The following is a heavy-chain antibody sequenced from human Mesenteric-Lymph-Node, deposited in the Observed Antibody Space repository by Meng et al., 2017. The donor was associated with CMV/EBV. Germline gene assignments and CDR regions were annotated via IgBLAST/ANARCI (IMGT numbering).Heavy chain of an antibody. Sequence: GCCSYSSGYYWSWMRQRPGKGLELIGYVYYSGSTNHNPSLKSRGTISIDTSKNQFSLKLSSVTAADTAIYYCVRETQRGADSILDHWGRGTLVTVSS. CDR3: VRETQRGADSILDH. D-gene: IGHD1-26*01. CDR2: VYYSGST. V-gene: IGHV4-31*02. J-gene: IGHJ4*02. CDR1: GCCSYSSGYY.